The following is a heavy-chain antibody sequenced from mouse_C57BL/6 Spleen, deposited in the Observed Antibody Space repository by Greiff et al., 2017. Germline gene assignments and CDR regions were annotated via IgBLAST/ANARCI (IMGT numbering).Heavy chain of an antibody. V-gene: IGHV1-66*01. CDR3: ARGGYYGNYAAY. J-gene: IGHJ3*01. D-gene: IGHD2-1*01. CDR1: GYSFTSYY. Sequence: VKLMESGPELVKPGASVKISCKASGYSFTSYYIHWVKQRPGQGLEWIGWIYPGSGNTKYNEKFKGKATLTADTSSSTAYMQLSSLTSEDSAVYCCARGGYYGNYAAYWGQGTLVTVSA. CDR2: IYPGSGNT.